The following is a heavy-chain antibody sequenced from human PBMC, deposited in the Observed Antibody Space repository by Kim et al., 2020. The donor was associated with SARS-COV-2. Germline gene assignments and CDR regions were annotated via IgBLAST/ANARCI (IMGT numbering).Heavy chain of an antibody. J-gene: IGHJ6*02. V-gene: IGHV1-3*01. D-gene: IGHD2-2*01. CDR2: INAGNGNT. CDR3: ARDQGIYCSSTSCRYGMDV. Sequence: ASVKVSCKASGYTFTSYAMHWVRQAPGQRLEWMGWINAGNGNTKYSQKFQVRVTITRDTSASTAYMELSSLRSEDTAVYYCARDQGIYCSSTSCRYGMDVWGQGTTITVSS. CDR1: GYTFTSYA.